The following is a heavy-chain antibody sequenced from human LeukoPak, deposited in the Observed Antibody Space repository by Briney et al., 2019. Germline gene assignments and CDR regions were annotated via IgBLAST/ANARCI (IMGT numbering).Heavy chain of an antibody. CDR2: INHSGSS. V-gene: IGHV4-34*01. J-gene: IGHJ2*01. CDR3: ARGGSGFSGYDYRYFDL. CDR1: SGSFSGYY. Sequence: PSETLSLTCAVYSGSFSGYYWTWIRQSPGRGLEWIGEINHSGSSNYNSSLKSRVTISVDTSKNQFSLKLTSVTAADTAVYYCARGGSGFSGYDYRYFDLWGRGTLVTVSS. D-gene: IGHD5-12*01.